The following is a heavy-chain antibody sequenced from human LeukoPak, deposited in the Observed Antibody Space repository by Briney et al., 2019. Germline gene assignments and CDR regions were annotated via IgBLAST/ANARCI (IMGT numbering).Heavy chain of an antibody. Sequence: GRSLRLSCAASGFTFSSYGMHWVRQAPGKGLEWVAVIWYDGSNKYYADSVKGRFTISRDNSKNTLYLQMNSLKTEDTAVYYCTTDGPSQYGGNWFDPWGQGTRVTVSS. V-gene: IGHV3-33*01. CDR3: TTDGPSQYGGNWFDP. J-gene: IGHJ5*02. D-gene: IGHD3-16*01. CDR2: IWYDGSNK. CDR1: GFTFSSYG.